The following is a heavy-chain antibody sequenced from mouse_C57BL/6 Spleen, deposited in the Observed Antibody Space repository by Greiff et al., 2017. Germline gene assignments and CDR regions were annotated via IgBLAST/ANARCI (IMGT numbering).Heavy chain of an antibody. CDR3: ARDAYYYGSSSFAY. CDR1: GYTFTSYW. CDR2: IHPNSGST. D-gene: IGHD1-1*01. V-gene: IGHV1-64*01. Sequence: QVQLQQPGAELVKPGASVKLSCKASGYTFTSYWMHWVKQRPGQGLEWIGMIHPNSGSTNYNEKFKSKATLTVDKSSSTAYMQLSSLTSEDSAVYYCARDAYYYGSSSFAYWGQGTLVTVSA. J-gene: IGHJ3*01.